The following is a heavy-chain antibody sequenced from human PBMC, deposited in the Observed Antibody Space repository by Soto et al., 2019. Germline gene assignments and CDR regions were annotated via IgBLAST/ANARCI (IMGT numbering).Heavy chain of an antibody. D-gene: IGHD3-3*01. CDR2: ISSSGSTI. V-gene: IGHV3-48*03. CDR1: GFTFSSYE. CDR3: ARAGKYYDFWSGYYDYYSYGMDV. Sequence: PGGSLRLSCAASGFTFSSYEMNWVRQAPGKGLEWVSYISSSGSTIYYADSVKGRFTISRDNAKNSLYLQMNSLRAEDTAVYYCARAGKYYDFWSGYYDYYSYGMDVWGQGTTVTVSS. J-gene: IGHJ6*02.